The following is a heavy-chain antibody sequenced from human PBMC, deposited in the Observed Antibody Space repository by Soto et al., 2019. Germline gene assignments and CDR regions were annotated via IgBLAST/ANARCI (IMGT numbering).Heavy chain of an antibody. D-gene: IGHD2-15*01. CDR2: ISYDGSNK. J-gene: IGHJ6*02. V-gene: IGHV3-30-3*01. CDR1: GFTFSSYA. CDR3: ARDIVVVVAARSPYYGMDV. Sequence: QVQLVESGGGVVQPGRSLRLSCAASGFTFSSYAMHWVRQAPGKGLEWVAVISYDGSNKYYADSVKGRFTISRDNSKNTLYLQMNSLRAEDTAVYYCARDIVVVVAARSPYYGMDVWGQGTTVTVSS.